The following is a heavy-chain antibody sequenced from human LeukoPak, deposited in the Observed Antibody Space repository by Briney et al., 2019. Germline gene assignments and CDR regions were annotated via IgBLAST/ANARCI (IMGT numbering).Heavy chain of an antibody. CDR2: ISVRSNYI. CDR1: GYTFSSFS. V-gene: IGHV3-21*01. D-gene: IGHD3-22*01. J-gene: IGHJ4*02. Sequence: GGSLRLSCVASGYTFSSFSINWVRQAPGKGREWVSSISVRSNYIYYADSVRGRFSISRDDARNSLYLQMDSLRGDDTAVYYCARLRRNSDSSGYYYYYDYWGQGTLVTVSS. CDR3: ARLRRNSDSSGYYYYYDY.